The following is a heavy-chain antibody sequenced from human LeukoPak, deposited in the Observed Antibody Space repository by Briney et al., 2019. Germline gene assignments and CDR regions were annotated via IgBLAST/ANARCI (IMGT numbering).Heavy chain of an antibody. D-gene: IGHD4-17*01. CDR2: IYHSGTT. CDR3: ATYFYGDYGSYYFDR. V-gene: IGHV4-4*02. Sequence: SGTLSLTCAFSGVSIISSHWWSWARQSPGKGLEWIGEIYHSGTTNYNPSLNSRVTMSVDKSKQQFSLNLRSVTAADTAVYYCATYFYGDYGSYYFDRWGQGTLVTAS. CDR1: GVSIISSHW. J-gene: IGHJ4*02.